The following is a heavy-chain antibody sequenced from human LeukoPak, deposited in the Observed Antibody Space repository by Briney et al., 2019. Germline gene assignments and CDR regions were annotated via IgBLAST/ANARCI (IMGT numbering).Heavy chain of an antibody. CDR2: INHSGST. Sequence: PSETLSLTCAVYGGSFSGYYWSWIRQPPGKGLEWIGEINHSGSTSYNPSLKSRVTISVDTSKNQFSLKLSSVTAADTAVYYCARGVLRFLEWLSRRRNWFDPWGQGTLVTVSS. J-gene: IGHJ5*02. CDR3: ARGVLRFLEWLSRRRNWFDP. D-gene: IGHD3-3*01. V-gene: IGHV4-34*01. CDR1: GGSFSGYY.